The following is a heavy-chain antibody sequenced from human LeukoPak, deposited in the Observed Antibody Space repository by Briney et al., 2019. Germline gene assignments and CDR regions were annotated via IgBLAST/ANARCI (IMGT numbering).Heavy chain of an antibody. D-gene: IGHD2-15*01. J-gene: IGHJ5*02. CDR2: INPNSGGT. CDR3: ARGVGGGSPKYGFDP. V-gene: IGHV1-2*04. Sequence: ASVKVSCKASGYTFTGYYMHWVRQAPGQGLEWMGWINPNSGGTNYAQKFQGWVTMTRDTSISTVYMELSRLRSDDTAVYYCARGVGGGSPKYGFDPWGQGTLVTVSS. CDR1: GYTFTGYY.